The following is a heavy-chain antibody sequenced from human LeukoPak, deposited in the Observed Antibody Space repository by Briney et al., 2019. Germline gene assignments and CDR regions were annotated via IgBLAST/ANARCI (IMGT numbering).Heavy chain of an antibody. CDR1: GYTFTSYY. J-gene: IGHJ6*03. CDR2: IIPIFGTA. V-gene: IGHV1-69*13. D-gene: IGHD5-18*01. Sequence: ASVKVSCKASGYTFTSYYMHWVRQAPGQGLEWMGGIIPIFGTANYAQKFQGRVTITADESTSTAYMELSSLRSEDTAVYYCASGYSYGRLYYYYYMDVWGKGTTVTVSS. CDR3: ASGYSYGRLYYYYYMDV.